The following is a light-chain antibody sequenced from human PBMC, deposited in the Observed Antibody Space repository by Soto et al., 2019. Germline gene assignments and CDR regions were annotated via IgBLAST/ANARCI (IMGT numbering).Light chain of an antibody. CDR1: QRISTW. CDR2: DAS. V-gene: IGKV1-5*01. Sequence: DIQITQSPSSLSASVGDRVTITCRASQRISTWLAWYQQKPGKAPKLLIYDASNLESGVPSRFSGSGSGTEFTLTISSLQPDDIATYYCQQYNIYPWKFGQGTKVDIK. CDR3: QQYNIYPWK. J-gene: IGKJ1*01.